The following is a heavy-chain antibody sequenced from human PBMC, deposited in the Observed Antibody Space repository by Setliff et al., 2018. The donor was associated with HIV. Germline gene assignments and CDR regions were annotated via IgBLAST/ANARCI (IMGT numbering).Heavy chain of an antibody. D-gene: IGHD1-26*01. V-gene: IGHV4-39*07. CDR2: MYYTGIP. CDR1: GGSISSSSYY. Sequence: SETLSLTCTVSGGSISSSSYYWGWIRQPPGKGLEWIGSMYYTGIPYYNPSLKSRVIISADSSTTQFSLKLISMTAADTAVYFCVRNHEWALGTWGQGLLVTVPQ. CDR3: VRNHEWALGT. J-gene: IGHJ5*02.